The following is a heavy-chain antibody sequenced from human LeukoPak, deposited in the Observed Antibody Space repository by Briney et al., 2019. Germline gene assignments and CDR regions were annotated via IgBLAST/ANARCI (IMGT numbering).Heavy chain of an antibody. D-gene: IGHD1-26*01. V-gene: IGHV4-59*01. CDR2: MYYSGST. J-gene: IGHJ3*02. CDR1: GASMNIYY. Sequence: PSETLSLTCNVSGASMNIYYWSWIRQPPAKGLEWIGYMYYSGSTNYNPSLKSRVTMSVDTSKNQFSQRLSSVTPADTAVYYCAYGESGSPPRGAFDIWGQGTMVTVSS. CDR3: AYGESGSPPRGAFDI.